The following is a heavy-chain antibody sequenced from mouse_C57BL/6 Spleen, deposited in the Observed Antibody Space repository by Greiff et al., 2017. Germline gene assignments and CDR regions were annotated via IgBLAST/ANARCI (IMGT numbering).Heavy chain of an antibody. V-gene: IGHV5-9*01. CDR2: ISGGCGNT. CDR3: ARYYYGSSYSYWYFDV. Sequence: EVQLVESGGGLVKPGGSLKLSCAASGFTFSSYTMSWVRQTPEKRLEWVATISGGCGNTYYPDSVKGRFTISRDNAKNTLYLQMSSLRSEDTALYYCARYYYGSSYSYWYFDVWGTGTTVTVSS. D-gene: IGHD1-1*01. J-gene: IGHJ1*03. CDR1: GFTFSSYT.